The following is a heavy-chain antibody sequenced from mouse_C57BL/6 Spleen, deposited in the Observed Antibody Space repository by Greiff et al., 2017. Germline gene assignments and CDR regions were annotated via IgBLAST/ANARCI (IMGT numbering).Heavy chain of an antibody. CDR3: ARAWLLPDYYAMDY. CDR1: GYAFSSSW. Sequence: VQLQQSGPELVKPGASVKISCKASGYAFSSSWMNWVKQRPGKGLEWIGRIYPGAGDTNYNGKFKGKATLTADKSSSTAYMQLSSLTSEDSAVYFGARAWLLPDYYAMDYWGQGTSVTVSS. D-gene: IGHD2-3*01. CDR2: IYPGAGDT. J-gene: IGHJ4*01. V-gene: IGHV1-82*01.